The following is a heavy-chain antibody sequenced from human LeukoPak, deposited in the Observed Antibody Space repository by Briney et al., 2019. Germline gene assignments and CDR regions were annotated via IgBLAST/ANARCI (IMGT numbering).Heavy chain of an antibody. D-gene: IGHD6-13*01. J-gene: IGHJ4*02. V-gene: IGHV3-7*01. CDR2: IKEDGSEK. CDR1: GSTFSSYW. CDR3: ARVHHSSSWGTDDC. Sequence: GGSLRLSCAASGSTFSSYWMSWVRQAPGKGLEWVANIKEDGSEKYYVDSVRGRFTISRDNAKNSLYLHMNSLRAEDTAVYYCARVHHSSSWGTDDCWGQGTLVTVSS.